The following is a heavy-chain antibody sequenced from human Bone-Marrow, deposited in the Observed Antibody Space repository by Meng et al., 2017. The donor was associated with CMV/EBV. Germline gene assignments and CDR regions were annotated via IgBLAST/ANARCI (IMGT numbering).Heavy chain of an antibody. D-gene: IGHD4-23*01. CDR1: GFTFSGHW. CDR2: ISYITSDGST. V-gene: IGHV3-48*04. Sequence: GESLKISCAASGFTFSGHWMTWVRQAPGKGLEWISWISYITSDGSTYYADSVKGRFTISRDNAKNSLYLQMNSLRAEDTAVYYCARDAGNSGYGMDVWGQGTTVTGSS. J-gene: IGHJ6*01. CDR3: ARDAGNSGYGMDV.